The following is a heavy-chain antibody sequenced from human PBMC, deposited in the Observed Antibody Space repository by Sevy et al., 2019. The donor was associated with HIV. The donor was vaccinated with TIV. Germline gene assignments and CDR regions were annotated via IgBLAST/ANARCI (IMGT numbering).Heavy chain of an antibody. CDR3: AKDPDLFGNH. V-gene: IGHV3-23*01. D-gene: IGHD2-21*01. Sequence: WGSLRLSCAASGFTFSSYAMSWVRQAPGKGLEWVSAISGSGGSTYYADSVKGRFTISRDNSKNTLYLQMNSLRAEDTAEYYCAKDPDLFGNHWGQGTLVTVSS. CDR1: GFTFSSYA. CDR2: ISGSGGST. J-gene: IGHJ5*02.